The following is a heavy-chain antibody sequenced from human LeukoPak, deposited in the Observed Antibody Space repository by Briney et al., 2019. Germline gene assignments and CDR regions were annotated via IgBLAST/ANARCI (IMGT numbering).Heavy chain of an antibody. Sequence: GGSLRLSCAASGSTFNNYWMSWVRQAPGKGLEWVSYISSSAGIIYYADSVKGRFTISRDSAKNSLFLQMNSLRAEDTAVYYCARGSGSYSFNLLGFDPWGQGTLVTVSS. CDR1: GSTFNNYW. V-gene: IGHV3-48*01. CDR3: ARGSGSYSFNLLGFDP. J-gene: IGHJ5*02. D-gene: IGHD1-26*01. CDR2: ISSSAGII.